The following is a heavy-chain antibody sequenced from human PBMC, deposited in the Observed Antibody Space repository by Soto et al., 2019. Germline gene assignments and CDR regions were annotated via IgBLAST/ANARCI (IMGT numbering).Heavy chain of an antibody. CDR1: GGSFNSGGYY. CDR2: VYYSGST. Sequence: QVQLQESGPGLVKPSQTLSLTCTVSGGSFNSGGYYWSWIRQHPGKGLERIGYVYYSGSTYYNPSLKSRVTISVDTSKNLFSLKLSSVTAADTAVYYCARDPSGHDAFDIWGQGTMVTVSS. J-gene: IGHJ3*02. D-gene: IGHD5-12*01. CDR3: ARDPSGHDAFDI. V-gene: IGHV4-31*03.